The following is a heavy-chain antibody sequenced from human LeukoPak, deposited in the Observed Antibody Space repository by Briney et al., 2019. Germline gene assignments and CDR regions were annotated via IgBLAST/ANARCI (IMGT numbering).Heavy chain of an antibody. D-gene: IGHD3-22*01. V-gene: IGHV4-34*01. CDR2: INHSGST. CDR1: GGSFSGYY. J-gene: IGHJ4*02. CDR3: ARVYYDSSPFVYYFDY. Sequence: PSETLSLTCAVYGGSFSGYYWSWIRQPPGKGLEWIGEINHSGSTNYNPSLKSRVTISVDTSKNQFSLKLSSVTAADTAVYYCARVYYDSSPFVYYFDYWSQGTLVTVSS.